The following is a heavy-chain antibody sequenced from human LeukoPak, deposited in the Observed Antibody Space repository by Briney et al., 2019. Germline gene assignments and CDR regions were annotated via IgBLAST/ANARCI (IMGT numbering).Heavy chain of an antibody. CDR3: AKDLRAFDI. Sequence: QAGGSLRLSCAASGCTFSSYGMHWVRQAPGKGLEWVAVIWYDGSNKYYADSVKGRFTISRDNSKNTLYMQMNSLRAEDTAVYYCAKDLRAFDIWGQGTMVTVSS. CDR2: IWYDGSNK. D-gene: IGHD5/OR15-5a*01. CDR1: GCTFSSYG. J-gene: IGHJ3*02. V-gene: IGHV3-33*06.